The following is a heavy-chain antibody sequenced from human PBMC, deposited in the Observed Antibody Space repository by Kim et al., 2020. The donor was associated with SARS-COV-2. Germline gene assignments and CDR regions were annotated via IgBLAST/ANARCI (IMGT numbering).Heavy chain of an antibody. CDR3: ARDGTGDSRGYYYYGMDV. Sequence: SETLSLTCTVSGGSISSGGYYWSWIRQHPGKGLEWIGYIYYSGSTYYNPSLKSRVTISVDTSKNQFSLKLSSVTAADTAVYYCARDGTGDSRGYYYYGMDVWGQGTTVTVSS. CDR1: GGSISSGGYY. D-gene: IGHD2-21*01. J-gene: IGHJ6*02. CDR2: IYYSGST. V-gene: IGHV4-31*03.